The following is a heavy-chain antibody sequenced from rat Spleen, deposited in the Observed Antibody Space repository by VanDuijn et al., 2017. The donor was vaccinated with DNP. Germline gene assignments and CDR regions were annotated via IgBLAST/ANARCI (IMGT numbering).Heavy chain of an antibody. CDR1: GFTFSAYY. D-gene: IGHD5-1*01. Sequence: EVQLVESGGGLVQPGRSLKLSCAASGFTFSAYYVAWVRQAPTKGLEWVASISPSGGSTYYRDSVKGRFTISRENAKSTLYLQMDSLRSEDTATYYCTTDLGDYWGQGVMVTVSS. J-gene: IGHJ2*01. V-gene: IGHV5-27*01. CDR3: TTDLGDY. CDR2: ISPSGGST.